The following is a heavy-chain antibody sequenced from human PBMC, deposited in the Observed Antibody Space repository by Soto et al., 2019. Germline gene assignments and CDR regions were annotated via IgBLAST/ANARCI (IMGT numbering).Heavy chain of an antibody. D-gene: IGHD3-10*01. CDR1: GFTFTDHY. J-gene: IGHJ4*02. V-gene: IGHV3-11*01. Sequence: QVQLVESGGGLVKPGGSLRLSCTAYGFTFTDHYMTWIRQAPGKGLEWVSYINSGGSNIYYADSVRGRFTISRDNAKNSVYLQMSSLRADDTAIYYCARDIRGANWGQGTLVIVSS. CDR3: ARDIRGAN. CDR2: INSGGSNI.